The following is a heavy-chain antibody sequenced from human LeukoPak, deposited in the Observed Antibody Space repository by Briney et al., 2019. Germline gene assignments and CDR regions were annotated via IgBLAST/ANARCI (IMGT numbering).Heavy chain of an antibody. D-gene: IGHD6-19*01. CDR3: AKTTAGYSSGRYPGWPVDD. CDR2: VSGSGGST. J-gene: IGHJ4*02. CDR1: GFTFGSYA. Sequence: GGSLRLSCGASGFTFGSYATYWVRQAPGKGLEWVSGVSGSGGSTFYADSVKGLFTISRDNSVNTVYLQMNSLRADDTAVYYCAKTTAGYSSGRYPGWPVDDWGQGTLVTVSS. V-gene: IGHV3-23*01.